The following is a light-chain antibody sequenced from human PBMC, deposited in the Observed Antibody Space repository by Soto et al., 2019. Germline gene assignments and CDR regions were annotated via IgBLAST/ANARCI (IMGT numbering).Light chain of an antibody. CDR1: QSLSSNY. Sequence: EIVLTQSPGTLSLSPGERATLSCRASQSLSSNYLAWCQQKPGQAPRLLIYGASSRATGIPDRFSGSGSGTDSTLTISRLEPEDFAVFYCHQCDSSPWTFGQGTKVDIK. V-gene: IGKV3-20*01. CDR3: HQCDSSPWT. CDR2: GAS. J-gene: IGKJ1*01.